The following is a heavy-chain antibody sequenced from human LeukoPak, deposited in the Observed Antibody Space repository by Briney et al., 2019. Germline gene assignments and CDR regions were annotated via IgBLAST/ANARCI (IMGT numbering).Heavy chain of an antibody. CDR1: GGSISSSSYY. Sequence: SETLSLTCTVSGGSISSSSYYWGWIRQPPGKGLEWIGSIYYSGSTYYNPSLKSRVTISVDTSKNQFSLKLSSVTAADTAVYYCARVRGSSWHYFDYWGQGTLVTVSS. D-gene: IGHD6-13*01. CDR3: ARVRGSSWHYFDY. J-gene: IGHJ4*02. V-gene: IGHV4-39*01. CDR2: IYYSGST.